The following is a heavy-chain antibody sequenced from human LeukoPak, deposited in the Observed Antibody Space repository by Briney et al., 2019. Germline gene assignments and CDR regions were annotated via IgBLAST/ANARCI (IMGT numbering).Heavy chain of an antibody. V-gene: IGHV3-48*02. Sequence: PGGSLRLSCAASGFTFSSYSMNWVRQAPGKGLEWVSYISSSNSIIYYADSVKGRFTISRDNAKNSLYLQMNSLRDEDTAVYYCARAFVGSYYYYGMDVWGQGTTVTVSS. D-gene: IGHD1-26*01. CDR3: ARAFVGSYYYYGMDV. J-gene: IGHJ6*02. CDR1: GFTFSSYS. CDR2: ISSSNSII.